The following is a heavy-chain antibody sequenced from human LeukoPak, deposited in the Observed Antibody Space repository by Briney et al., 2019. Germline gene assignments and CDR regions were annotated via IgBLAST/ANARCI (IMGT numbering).Heavy chain of an antibody. CDR1: GFTFSNAW. CDR2: IKSKTDGGTT. D-gene: IGHD1-26*01. J-gene: IGHJ4*02. CDR3: AKDGRGGATYFDY. V-gene: IGHV3-15*07. Sequence: PGGSLRLSCAASGFTFSNAWMNWVRQAPGKGLEWVGRIKSKTDGGTTDYAAPVKGRFTISRDDSKNTLYLQMNSLRAEDTAVYYCAKDGRGGATYFDYWGQGTLVTVSS.